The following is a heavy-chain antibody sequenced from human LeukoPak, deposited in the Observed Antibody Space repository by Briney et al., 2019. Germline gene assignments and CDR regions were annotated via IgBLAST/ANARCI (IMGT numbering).Heavy chain of an antibody. CDR3: ARDLGRLQFWFDP. CDR2: INPSGGST. D-gene: IGHD5-24*01. V-gene: IGHV1-46*01. CDR1: GYTFTSYY. Sequence: SVKVSCKASGYTFTSYYMHWVRQAPGQGLEWMGIINPSGGSTSYAQKFQGRVTMTRDTSTSTVYMELSSLRSEDTAVYYCARDLGRLQFWFDPWGQGTLVTVSS. J-gene: IGHJ5*02.